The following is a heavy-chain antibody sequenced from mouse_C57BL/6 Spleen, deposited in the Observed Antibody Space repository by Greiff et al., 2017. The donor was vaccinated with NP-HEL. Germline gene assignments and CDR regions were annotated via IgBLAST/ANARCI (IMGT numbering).Heavy chain of an antibody. J-gene: IGHJ2*01. CDR1: GYTFTSYW. CDR3: ARVGRRRTFVN. CDR2: IDPSDSYT. D-gene: IGHD3-2*02. V-gene: IGHV1-69*01. Sequence: VQLQQPGAELVMPGASVKLSCKASGYTFTSYWMHWVKQRPGQGLEWIGEIDPSDSYTNYNQKFKGKSTLTVDKSSSTAYMQLSSLTSEDSAVYDCARVGRRRTFVNRGHDTPLT.